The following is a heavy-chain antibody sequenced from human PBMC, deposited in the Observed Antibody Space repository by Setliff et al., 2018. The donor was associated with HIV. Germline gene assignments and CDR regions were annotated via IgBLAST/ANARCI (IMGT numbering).Heavy chain of an antibody. J-gene: IGHJ5*02. CDR2: INHSGST. CDR3: ARGYGFGELNWFDP. Sequence: SETLSLTCTVSGDSVTSDSYYWNWIRQPAGKTLEWIGEINHSGSTNYNPSLKSRVTISVDTSKNQFSLKLSSVTAADTAVYYCARGYGFGELNWFDPWGQGTLVTVSS. CDR1: GDSVTSDSYY. D-gene: IGHD3-10*01. V-gene: IGHV4-61*10.